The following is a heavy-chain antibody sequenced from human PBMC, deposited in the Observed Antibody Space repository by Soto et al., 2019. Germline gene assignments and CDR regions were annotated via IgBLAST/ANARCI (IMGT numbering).Heavy chain of an antibody. D-gene: IGHD3-10*01. Sequence: ASVKVSCKASGGTFSSYAISWVRQAPGQGLEWMGGIIPIFGTANYAQKFQGRVTITADESSSTAYMELRSLRSDDTAVYYCARRDGSAFDIWGQGTMVTVS. V-gene: IGHV1-69*13. CDR2: IIPIFGTA. J-gene: IGHJ3*02. CDR1: GGTFSSYA. CDR3: ARRDGSAFDI.